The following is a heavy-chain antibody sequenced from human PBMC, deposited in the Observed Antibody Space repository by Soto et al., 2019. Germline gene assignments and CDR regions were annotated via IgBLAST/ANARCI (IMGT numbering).Heavy chain of an antibody. Sequence: SETLSLTCTVSGGSIISYYWSWIRQPPGKGLEWIGYIYYSGSTNYNPSLKSRVTISVDTSKNQFSLKLSSVTAADTAVYYCARDRPEEFGESYYYYYYMDVWGKGTTVTVSS. CDR3: ARDRPEEFGESYYYYYYMDV. D-gene: IGHD3-10*01. CDR2: IYYSGST. V-gene: IGHV4-59*01. J-gene: IGHJ6*03. CDR1: GGSIISYY.